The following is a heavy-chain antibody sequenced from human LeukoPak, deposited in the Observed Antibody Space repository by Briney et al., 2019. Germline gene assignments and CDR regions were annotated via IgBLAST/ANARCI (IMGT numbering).Heavy chain of an antibody. D-gene: IGHD3-10*01. CDR3: VKDPGYYGSGSYFDY. V-gene: IGHV3-64D*06. CDR1: GFTFSNYA. CDR2: IGSNGGRT. Sequence: PGGSLRLSCSASGFTFSNYAMHWVRQAPGKGLEYVSVIGSNGGRTYYADSVKGRFTISRDNSKSTLYLQLNSLRAEDTAVYYCVKDPGYYGSGSYFDYWGQGTLVTVSS. J-gene: IGHJ4*02.